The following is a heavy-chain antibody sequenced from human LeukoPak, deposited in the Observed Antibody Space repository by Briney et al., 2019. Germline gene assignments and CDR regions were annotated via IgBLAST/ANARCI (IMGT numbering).Heavy chain of an antibody. CDR3: ARDPDLAAAQFDY. Sequence: PGGSLRLSCAASGLTVSNNYMSWVRQAPGKGLEWVSVIYSGGATYYADSVKGRFTISRDNSKNTLYLQMNSLRVEDTAVYYCARDPDLAAAQFDYWGQGTLVTVSS. D-gene: IGHD6-13*01. V-gene: IGHV3-53*01. CDR1: GLTVSNNY. J-gene: IGHJ4*02. CDR2: IYSGGAT.